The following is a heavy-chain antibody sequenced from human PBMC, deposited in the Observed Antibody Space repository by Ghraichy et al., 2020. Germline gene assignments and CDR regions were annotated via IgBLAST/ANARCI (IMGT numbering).Heavy chain of an antibody. Sequence: SQTLSLTCAISGDSVFSNSASWSWVRQSPARGLEWLGRTYYRSKWYNDYAESVKSRITINPDTSKNQFSLQLNSVTPEDTAVYYCARAAAISAAGTRHFDFWGQGTLVTVSS. CDR1: GDSVFSNSAS. CDR3: ARAAAISAAGTRHFDF. J-gene: IGHJ4*02. V-gene: IGHV6-1*01. D-gene: IGHD6-13*01. CDR2: TYYRSKWYN.